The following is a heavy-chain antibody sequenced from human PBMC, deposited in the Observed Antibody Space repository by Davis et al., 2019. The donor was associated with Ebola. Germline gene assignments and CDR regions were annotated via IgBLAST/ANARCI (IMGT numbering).Heavy chain of an antibody. D-gene: IGHD5-24*01. CDR2: IYPGDSDT. CDR3: ARGTDGYNPGGYFDS. V-gene: IGHV5-51*01. CDR1: GYSFTSYW. Sequence: GESLKISCKGSGYSFTSYWIGWVRQMPGKGLEWMGIIYPGDSDTRYSPSFQGQVTISADKSISTAYLQWSSPKASDTAMYYCARGTDGYNPGGYFDSWGQGTLVTVSS. J-gene: IGHJ4*02.